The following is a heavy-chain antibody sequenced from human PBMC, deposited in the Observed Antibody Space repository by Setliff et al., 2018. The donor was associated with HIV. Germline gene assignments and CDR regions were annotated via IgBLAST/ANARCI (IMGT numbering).Heavy chain of an antibody. CDR1: GYSFTNYW. CDR2: IYPGDSDT. CDR3: ARGPLLDYDILTGYYHDAFDI. V-gene: IGHV5-51*01. D-gene: IGHD3-9*01. Sequence: PGESLKISCKGSGYSFTNYWIGWVRQMPGKGLEWMGIIYPGDSDTRYSPSFQGQVTISADKSISTAYLQWSSLKASDTAMYYCARGPLLDYDILTGYYHDAFDIWGQGTMVTVSS. J-gene: IGHJ3*02.